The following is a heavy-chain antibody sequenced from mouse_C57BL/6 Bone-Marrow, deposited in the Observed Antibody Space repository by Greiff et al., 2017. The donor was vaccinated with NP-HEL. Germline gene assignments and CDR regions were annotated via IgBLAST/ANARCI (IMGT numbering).Heavy chain of an antibody. D-gene: IGHD2-2*01. V-gene: IGHV5-6*01. CDR1: GFTFSSYG. CDR3: ARHRGYTFAY. J-gene: IGHJ3*01. CDR2: ISSGGSYT. Sequence: EVKLMESGGDLVKPGGSLKLSCAASGFTFSSYGMSWVRQTPDKRLEWVATISSGGSYTYYPDSVKGRFTISRDNAKNTLYLQMSSLKSEDTAMYYCARHRGYTFAYWGQGTLVTVSA.